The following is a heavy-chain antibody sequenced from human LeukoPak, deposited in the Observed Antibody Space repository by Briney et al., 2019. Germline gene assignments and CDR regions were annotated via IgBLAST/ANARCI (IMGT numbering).Heavy chain of an antibody. CDR3: AELGITMIGGV. V-gene: IGHV3-48*03. CDR1: GFTFSTYE. Sequence: GGSLRLSCAASGFTFSTYEMKWVRQAPGKGLEWVSYISSSGSTIYYADSVKGRFTISRDNAKNSMYLQMNSLRAEDTAVYYCAELGITMIGGVWGKGTTVTISS. CDR2: ISSSGSTI. J-gene: IGHJ6*04. D-gene: IGHD3-10*02.